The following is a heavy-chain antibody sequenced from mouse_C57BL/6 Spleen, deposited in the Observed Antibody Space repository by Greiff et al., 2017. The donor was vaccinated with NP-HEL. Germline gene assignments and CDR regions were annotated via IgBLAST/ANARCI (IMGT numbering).Heavy chain of an antibody. Sequence: QVQLQQPGAELVKPGASVKVSCKASGYTFTSYWMHWVKQSPGQGLEWIGRIHPSDSDTNYNQNFKGKATLTVDKSSSTAYMQLSSLTSEDSAVYYCATAITTVVSDWYCDVWGTGTTVTVSS. J-gene: IGHJ1*03. CDR1: GYTFTSYW. CDR2: IHPSDSDT. V-gene: IGHV1-74*01. CDR3: ATAITTVVSDWYCDV. D-gene: IGHD1-1*01.